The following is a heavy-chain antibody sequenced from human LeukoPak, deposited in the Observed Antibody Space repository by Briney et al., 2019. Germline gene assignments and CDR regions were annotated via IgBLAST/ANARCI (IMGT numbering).Heavy chain of an antibody. Sequence: GGSLRLSCAASGFTSGGYWMSWVRQAPGKGLEWVANIKPDGSEKYYVDSVKGRFTISRDNAENSLYLQMNCLRAEDTAVYYCARDGGSGNPGADYWGQGTLVTVSS. V-gene: IGHV3-7*01. CDR1: GFTSGGYW. J-gene: IGHJ4*02. CDR3: ARDGGSGNPGADY. CDR2: IKPDGSEK. D-gene: IGHD2-15*01.